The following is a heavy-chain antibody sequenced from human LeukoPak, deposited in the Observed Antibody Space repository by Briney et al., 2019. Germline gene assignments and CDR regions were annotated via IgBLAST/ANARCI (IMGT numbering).Heavy chain of an antibody. CDR2: ISGSGGST. Sequence: GGSLRLSCAASGFTFSSYAMSWVRQAPGKGLEWVSAISGSGGSTYYADSVKGRFTISRDNSKNTLYLRMNSLRAEDTAVYYCAKDRPNYDFWSGYSTAFDYWGQGTLVTVSS. J-gene: IGHJ4*02. V-gene: IGHV3-23*01. CDR3: AKDRPNYDFWSGYSTAFDY. D-gene: IGHD3-3*01. CDR1: GFTFSSYA.